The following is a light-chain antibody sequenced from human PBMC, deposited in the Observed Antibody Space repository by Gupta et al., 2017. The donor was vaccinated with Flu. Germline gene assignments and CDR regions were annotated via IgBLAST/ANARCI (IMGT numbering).Light chain of an antibody. J-gene: IGLJ1*01. CDR2: ANN. CDR1: SANIGAGYD. Sequence: SANIGAGYDVQWYQQLPGTAPKLLIYANNDRPPGVPDRFSGSKSDTSASLAITGLQSGDEADYYCQSYDSSLSAYVFGTGTKVTVL. V-gene: IGLV1-40*01. CDR3: QSYDSSLSAYV.